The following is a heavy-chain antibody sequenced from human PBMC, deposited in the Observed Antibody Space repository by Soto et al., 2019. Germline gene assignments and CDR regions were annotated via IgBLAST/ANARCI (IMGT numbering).Heavy chain of an antibody. Sequence: QITLRESGPTLVKPTQTLTLTCTVSGFSLSTNGVGVGWVRQPPGTALEWLTLVYWDNDERYSRSLRSRLTITRDSSRNKVVLKMTNVDPADSGTYYCVRQESRGRYFDIWGQGILLTVSS. D-gene: IGHD3-10*01. CDR3: VRQESRGRYFDI. CDR1: GFSLSTNGVG. CDR2: VYWDNDE. V-gene: IGHV2-5*04. J-gene: IGHJ4*02.